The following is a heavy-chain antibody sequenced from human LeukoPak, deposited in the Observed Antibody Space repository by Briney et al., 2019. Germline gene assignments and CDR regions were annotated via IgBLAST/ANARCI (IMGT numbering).Heavy chain of an antibody. J-gene: IGHJ4*02. Sequence: SVKVSCKASGGSFRRYAISWVRQAPGQGLEWMGGIIPIFGTANYAQKFRGRVTITADESTRTAYMELRTLRSEDTAIYYCARGSGETGGYYYVYWGRGTPVTVSS. CDR1: GGSFRRYA. D-gene: IGHD3-22*01. V-gene: IGHV1-69*13. CDR2: IIPIFGTA. CDR3: ARGSGETGGYYYVY.